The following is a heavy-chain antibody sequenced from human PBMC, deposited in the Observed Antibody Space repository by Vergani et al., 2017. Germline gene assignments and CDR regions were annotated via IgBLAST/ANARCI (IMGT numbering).Heavy chain of an antibody. V-gene: IGHV1-46*01. D-gene: IGHD6-19*01. J-gene: IGHJ4*02. CDR3: ARDLSSAAVAGT. CDR2: INPSGGST. CDR1: GYTFTSHY. Sequence: QVQLVQSGAEVKKPGASVKVSCKASGYTFTSHYMHWVRQAPGQGLEWMGIINPSGGSTSYGHKFQGRVTMTRDTSTGTVYMELSSLRSEDTAVYYCARDLSSAAVAGTWGQGTLVTVSS.